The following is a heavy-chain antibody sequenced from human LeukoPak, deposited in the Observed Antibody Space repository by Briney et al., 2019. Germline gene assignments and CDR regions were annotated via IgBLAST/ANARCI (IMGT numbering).Heavy chain of an antibody. V-gene: IGHV3-7*03. CDR2: IKQDGSEK. CDR3: AKDKVRDGYHDAFDI. D-gene: IGHD5-24*01. CDR1: GFTFSSYW. Sequence: PGGSLRLSCAASGFTFSSYWMSWVRQAPGKGLEWVANIKQDGSEKYYVDSVKGRFTISRDNAKNSLYLQMNSLRAEDTALYYCAKDKVRDGYHDAFDIWGQGTMVTVSS. J-gene: IGHJ3*02.